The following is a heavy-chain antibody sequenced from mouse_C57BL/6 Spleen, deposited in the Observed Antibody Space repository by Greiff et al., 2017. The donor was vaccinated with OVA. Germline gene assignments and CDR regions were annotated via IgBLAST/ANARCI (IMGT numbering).Heavy chain of an antibody. CDR2: INPNNGGT. Sequence: VQLKESGPELVKPGASVKMSCKASGYTFTDYSMHWVKQSHGKSLEWIGYINPNNGGTSYNQKFKGKATLTVNKSSSTAYMELRSLTSEDSAVYYCAGGSSFYAMDYWGQGTSVTVSS. V-gene: IGHV1-22*01. CDR3: AGGSSFYAMDY. D-gene: IGHD1-1*01. CDR1: GYTFTDYS. J-gene: IGHJ4*01.